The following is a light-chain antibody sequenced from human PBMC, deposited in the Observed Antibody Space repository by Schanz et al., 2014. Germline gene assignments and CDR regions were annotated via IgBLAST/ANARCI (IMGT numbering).Light chain of an antibody. CDR2: SNN. CDR3: QSYDSSLTGSV. V-gene: IGLV1-44*01. Sequence: QSVLTQPPSASGTPGQRVTISCSGSSSNIGRNPVNWYQQLPGTAPKLLMYSNNQRPSGVPDRFSNSKSGTSASLAISGLQSEDEADYYCQSYDSSLTGSVFGGGTKLTVL. CDR1: SSNIGRNP. J-gene: IGLJ2*01.